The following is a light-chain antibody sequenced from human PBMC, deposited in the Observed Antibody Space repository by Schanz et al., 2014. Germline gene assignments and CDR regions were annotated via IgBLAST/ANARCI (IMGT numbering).Light chain of an antibody. Sequence: EIVMTQSPVTLSVSPGERATLSCRASQSVNSNLAWYQQKPGQAPRLLIYGASTRATGIPARFSGSGSGTEFTLTISSLQSEDFAVYYCQQYNNWPPPFGGGTKVEIK. CDR3: QQYNNWPPP. J-gene: IGKJ4*01. V-gene: IGKV3-15*01. CDR1: QSVNSN. CDR2: GAS.